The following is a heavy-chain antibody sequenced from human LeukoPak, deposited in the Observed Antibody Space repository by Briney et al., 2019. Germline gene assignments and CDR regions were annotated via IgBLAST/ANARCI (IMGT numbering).Heavy chain of an antibody. V-gene: IGHV4-39*07. CDR2: IYYSGST. Sequence: SETLSLTCTVSGGSISSSSYYWGRIRQPPGKGLEWIGSIYYSGSTNYNPSLKSRVTISVDTSKNQFSLKLSSVTAADTAVYYCARGIRYCSSTSCYRRFNWFDPWGQGTLVTVSS. CDR1: GGSISSSSYY. J-gene: IGHJ5*02. D-gene: IGHD2-2*02. CDR3: ARGIRYCSSTSCYRRFNWFDP.